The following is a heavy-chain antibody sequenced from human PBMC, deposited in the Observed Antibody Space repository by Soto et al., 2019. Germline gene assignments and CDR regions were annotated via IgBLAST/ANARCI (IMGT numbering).Heavy chain of an antibody. J-gene: IGHJ6*02. CDR1: GFTFTSSA. D-gene: IGHD6-13*01. CDR3: AADAGLAAQKASYYYYRMDV. V-gene: IGHV1-58*01. Sequence: GASVKVSCKASGFTFTSSAVQWVRQARGQRXEWIGWIVVGSGNTNYAQKFQERVTITRDMSTSTAYMELSSLRSEDTAVYYCAADAGLAAQKASYYYYRMDVWGQGTTVTVSS. CDR2: IVVGSGNT.